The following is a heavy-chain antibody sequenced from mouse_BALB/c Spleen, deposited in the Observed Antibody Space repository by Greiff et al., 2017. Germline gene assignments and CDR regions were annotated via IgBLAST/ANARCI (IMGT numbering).Heavy chain of an antibody. CDR2: IRSKSNNYAT. CDR1: GFTFNTYA. V-gene: IGHV10-1*02. J-gene: IGHJ3*01. D-gene: IGHD2-1*01. CDR3: VNGNPFAY. Sequence: VQPKGSLKLSCAASGFTFNTYAMNWVRQAPGKGLEWVARIRSKSNNYATYYADSVKDRFTISRDDSQSMLYLQMNNLKTEDTAMYYCVNGNPFAYWGQGTLVTVSA.